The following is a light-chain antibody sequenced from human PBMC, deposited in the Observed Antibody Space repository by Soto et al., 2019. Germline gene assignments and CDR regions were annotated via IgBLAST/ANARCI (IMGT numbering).Light chain of an antibody. CDR1: QHISGW. Sequence: DIQMTQSPPTLPASVGDRVTITCRASQHISGWLAWFQQRPGQVPKLLIFGASSLEGDVPSRFSGSGSGTEFTLTISSLQPDDFATYYCQQFNTSPWTFGQGTKVDIK. J-gene: IGKJ1*01. CDR2: GAS. CDR3: QQFNTSPWT. V-gene: IGKV1-5*01.